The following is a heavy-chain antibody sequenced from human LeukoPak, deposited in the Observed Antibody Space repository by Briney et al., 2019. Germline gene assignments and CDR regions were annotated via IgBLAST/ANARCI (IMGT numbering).Heavy chain of an antibody. Sequence: GGSLRLSCAASGFTFGTYAMTWVRQAPGKGLEWLSGITSSTGSTYYVDSVKGRFTISRDNSKNTLYLQMNSLRAADTAVYFCTRETYHYTSGNWGQGTLVTVSS. CDR2: ITSSTGST. CDR3: TRETYHYTSGN. D-gene: IGHD3-10*01. V-gene: IGHV3-23*01. CDR1: GFTFGTYA. J-gene: IGHJ4*02.